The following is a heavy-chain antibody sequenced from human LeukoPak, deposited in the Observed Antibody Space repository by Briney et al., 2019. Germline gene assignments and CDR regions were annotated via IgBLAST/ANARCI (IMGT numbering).Heavy chain of an antibody. Sequence: SQTLSLTCAISGDSVSSNNAAWNWIRQSPSRGLEWLGRTYYRSKWYKEYALSVKSRITINPDTSKNQFSLQLKSVTPEDTAVYYCAKGVKQIVVVTAQHYLDYWGQGTLVTVSS. J-gene: IGHJ4*02. CDR3: AKGVKQIVVVTAQHYLDY. CDR1: GDSVSSNNAA. V-gene: IGHV6-1*01. CDR2: TYYRSKWYK. D-gene: IGHD2-21*02.